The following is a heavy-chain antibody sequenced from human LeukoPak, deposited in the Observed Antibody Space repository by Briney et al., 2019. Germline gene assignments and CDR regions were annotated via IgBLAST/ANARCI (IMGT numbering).Heavy chain of an antibody. D-gene: IGHD3-9*01. V-gene: IGHV4-34*01. CDR1: GGSFSGYY. J-gene: IGHJ4*02. Sequence: SETLSLTCAVYGGSFSGYYWSWIRQPPGKGLEWIGEINHSGSTNYNPSLKSRVTISVDTSKNQFSLKLSSVTAADMAVYYCARVWGDISTGYLVDYWGQGTLVTVSS. CDR2: INHSGST. CDR3: ARVWGDISTGYLVDY.